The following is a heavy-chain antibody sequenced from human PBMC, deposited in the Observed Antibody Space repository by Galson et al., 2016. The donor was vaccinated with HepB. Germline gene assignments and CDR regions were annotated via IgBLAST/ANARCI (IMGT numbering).Heavy chain of an antibody. V-gene: IGHV3-30*03. CDR3: ARALWSCNDCYSY. CDR1: GFTFSTYA. J-gene: IGHJ4*02. Sequence: SLRLSCAASGFTFSTYAMSWVRQAPGKGLEWVAVISYDATGKYYADSVKGRFTISRDSSKNTLYLQMNSLRAEDTAVYYCARALWSCNDCYSYWGQGTLVTVSS. CDR2: ISYDATGK. D-gene: IGHD2-21*02.